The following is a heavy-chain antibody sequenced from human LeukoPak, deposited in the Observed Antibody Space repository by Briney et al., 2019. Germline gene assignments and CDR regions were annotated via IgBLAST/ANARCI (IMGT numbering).Heavy chain of an antibody. CDR1: GYSISSGYY. CDR2: IYHSGST. Sequence: SETLSLTCTVSGYSISSGYYWGWIRQPPGKGLEWIGSIYHSGSTYYNPSLKSRVTISVDTSKNQFSLKLSSVTAADTAVYYCARDRDRIFYGSGSFYYYGMDVWGQGTTVTVSS. V-gene: IGHV4-38-2*02. CDR3: ARDRDRIFYGSGSFYYYGMDV. J-gene: IGHJ6*02. D-gene: IGHD3-10*01.